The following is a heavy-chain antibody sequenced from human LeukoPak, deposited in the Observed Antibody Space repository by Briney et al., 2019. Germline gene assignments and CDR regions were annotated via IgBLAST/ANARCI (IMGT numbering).Heavy chain of an antibody. J-gene: IGHJ5*02. V-gene: IGHV5-51*01. D-gene: IGHD3-16*01. CDR2: IYPGDSDT. CDR3: AIFDFLFGEIDNWFDP. CDR1: GYSFTIYW. Sequence: GESLQISCQGSGYSFTIYWIGWVRQMPGKGLEWMGIIYPGDSDTRYSPSFQGQVTISADKSISTAYLQWSSLKASDTAMYYCAIFDFLFGEIDNWFDPWGQGTQVTVSS.